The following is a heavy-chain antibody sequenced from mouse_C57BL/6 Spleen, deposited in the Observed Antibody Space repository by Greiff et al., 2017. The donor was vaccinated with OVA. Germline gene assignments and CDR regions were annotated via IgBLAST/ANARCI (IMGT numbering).Heavy chain of an antibody. D-gene: IGHD2-4*01. V-gene: IGHV1-26*01. CDR3: ARGYYYDYGGYFDV. Sequence: EVQLQQSGPELVKPGASVKISCKASGYTFTDYYMNWVKQSHGKSLEWIGDINPNNGGTSYNQKFKGKATLTVDKSSSTAYMELRSLTSEDSAVYYCARGYYYDYGGYFDVWGTGTTVTVSS. CDR1: GYTFTDYY. CDR2: INPNNGGT. J-gene: IGHJ1*03.